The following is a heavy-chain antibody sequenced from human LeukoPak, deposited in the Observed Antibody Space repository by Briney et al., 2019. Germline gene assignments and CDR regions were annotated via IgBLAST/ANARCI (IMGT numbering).Heavy chain of an antibody. CDR3: ARERIDAFDI. Sequence: PSQTLSLTCAISGDSVSSNSAAWNWIRQSPSRGLEWLGRTYYRPKWFSDYAVSLKGRITISPDTSKNQFSLQLNSVTPEDTAVYYCARERIDAFDIWGQGTMVTVSS. J-gene: IGHJ3*02. CDR1: GDSVSSNSAA. D-gene: IGHD2-15*01. V-gene: IGHV6-1*01. CDR2: TYYRPKWFS.